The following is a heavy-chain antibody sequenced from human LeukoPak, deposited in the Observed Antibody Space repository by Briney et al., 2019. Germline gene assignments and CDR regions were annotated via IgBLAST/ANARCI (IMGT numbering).Heavy chain of an antibody. D-gene: IGHD2-15*01. CDR3: ARHHVSGGTYSNWFDP. CDR2: IYPGDSDT. J-gene: IGHJ5*02. CDR1: GYSFTSYW. V-gene: IGHV5-51*01. Sequence: GASLQIPCKGSGYSFTSYWIGWVRRMPGKGLEWVGIIYPGDSDTTYRPSFQGQVTISADKSISTAYLQWSSLKASDTAMYYCARHHVSGGTYSNWFDPWGQGTLVTVSS.